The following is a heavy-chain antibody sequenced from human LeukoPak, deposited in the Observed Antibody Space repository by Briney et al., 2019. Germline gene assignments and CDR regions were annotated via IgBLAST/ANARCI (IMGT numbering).Heavy chain of an antibody. CDR3: ARDWGITIFGVVTNDAFDI. CDR1: GGSISSYY. CDR2: IYYSGST. D-gene: IGHD3-3*01. J-gene: IGHJ3*02. V-gene: IGHV4-59*01. Sequence: PSETLSLTCTVSGGSISSYYWSWIRQPPGKGLEWIGYIYYSGSTNYNPSLKSRVTISVDTSKNQFSLKLSSVTAADTAVYYCARDWGITIFGVVTNDAFDIWGQGTMVTVSS.